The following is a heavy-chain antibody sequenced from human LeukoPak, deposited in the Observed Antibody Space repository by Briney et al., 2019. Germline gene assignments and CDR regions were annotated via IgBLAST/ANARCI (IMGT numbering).Heavy chain of an antibody. CDR2: MNPNSGNT. D-gene: IGHD3-10*01. J-gene: IGHJ5*02. CDR1: GYTFTSYD. CDR3: ARGQWTYYGSGSYYGGWFDP. Sequence: ASVKVSCKASGYTFTSYDINWVRQATGQGLEWMGWMNPNSGNTGYAQKFQGRVTMTRNTSISTAYMELSSLRSEDTAVYYCARGQWTYYGSGSYYGGWFDPWGQGTLVTVSS. V-gene: IGHV1-8*01.